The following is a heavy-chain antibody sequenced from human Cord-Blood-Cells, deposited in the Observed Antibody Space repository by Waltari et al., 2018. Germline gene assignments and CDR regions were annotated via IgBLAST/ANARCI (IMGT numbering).Heavy chain of an antibody. V-gene: IGHV3-30*04. D-gene: IGHD3-3*01. Sequence: QVQLVESGGGVVQPGRSLRLACAASGFTFSSYAMHGVRQAPGKGLEWVAVISYDGSNKYYADSVKGRFTISRDNSKNTLYLQMNSLRAEDTAVYYCARSLEGDMDVWGKGTTVTVSS. J-gene: IGHJ6*03. CDR1: GFTFSSYA. CDR3: ARSLEGDMDV. CDR2: ISYDGSNK.